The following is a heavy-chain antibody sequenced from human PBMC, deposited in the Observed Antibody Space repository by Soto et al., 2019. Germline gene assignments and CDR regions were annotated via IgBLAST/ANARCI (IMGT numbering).Heavy chain of an antibody. CDR2: FDPEDGET. CDR1: GYTLTELS. D-gene: IGHD1-7*01. CDR3: ATSYWNYAEGYYYYYMDV. J-gene: IGHJ6*03. V-gene: IGHV1-24*01. Sequence: ASVKVSCKVSGYTLTELSMHWVRQAPGKGLEWMGGFDPEDGETIYAQKFQGRVTMTEDTSTDTAYMELSSLRSEDTAVYYCATSYWNYAEGYYYYYMDVWGKGTTVTVSS.